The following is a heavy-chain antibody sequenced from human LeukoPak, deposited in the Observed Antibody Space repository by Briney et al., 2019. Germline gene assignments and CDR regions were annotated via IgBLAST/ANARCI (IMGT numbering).Heavy chain of an antibody. Sequence: GGSLRLSCAASGFTVSSNYMSWVRQAPGKGLEWVSVIYSGGSTYYADSVKGRFTISRDNSKNTLYLQMNSLRAEDTAVYYCARPQSGFDAFDIWGQGTMVTVSS. CDR2: IYSGGST. CDR1: GFTVSSNY. D-gene: IGHD3-22*01. V-gene: IGHV3-66*04. CDR3: ARPQSGFDAFDI. J-gene: IGHJ3*02.